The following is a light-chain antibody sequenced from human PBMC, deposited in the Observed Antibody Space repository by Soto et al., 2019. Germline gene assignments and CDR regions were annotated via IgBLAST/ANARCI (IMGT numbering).Light chain of an antibody. J-gene: IGKJ2*01. CDR1: HDVSVS. CDR2: DAS. CDR3: QQRSSWPYT. Sequence: ELVLTQSPDTLSLSPGEGATLSCRASHDVSVSLVWYRQRPGQSPRLLIHDASNRATGISARFSGSGSGTVFTLTIGSLEPEESALYYCQQRSSWPYTSGQGTKVEIK. V-gene: IGKV3-11*01.